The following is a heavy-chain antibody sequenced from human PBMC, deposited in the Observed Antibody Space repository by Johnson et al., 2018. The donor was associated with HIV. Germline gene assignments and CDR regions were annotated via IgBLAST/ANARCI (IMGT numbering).Heavy chain of an antibody. CDR3: ATSVEQWLVWNAIDI. CDR1: GITVNTNY. V-gene: IGHV3-33*08. CDR2: MWYDGSNR. J-gene: IGHJ3*02. D-gene: IGHD6-19*01. Sequence: QMLLVESGGGLVQSGGSLRLSCAASGITVNTNYMRWVRRAPGKGLEWVAVMWYDGSNRYYADSVKGRFTISRDHSKNTLYLQMNSLRAEDTAVYYCATSVEQWLVWNAIDIWGQGTMVTVSS.